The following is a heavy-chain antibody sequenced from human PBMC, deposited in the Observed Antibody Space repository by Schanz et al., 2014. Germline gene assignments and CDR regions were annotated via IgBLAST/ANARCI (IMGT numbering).Heavy chain of an antibody. D-gene: IGHD3-9*01. V-gene: IGHV3-33*01. CDR3: ARDSGPYYDKSMDV. CDR2: MSYDGSIK. J-gene: IGHJ6*02. Sequence: QVQLVESGGGVVQPGRSLRLSCAASGFIFSSYGMHWVRQAPGKGLEWVAAMSYDGSIKYYGDSVKGRFTISRDNSKNILYLQMNSLRAEDTAVYYCARDSGPYYDKSMDVWGQGTTGAVSS. CDR1: GFIFSSYG.